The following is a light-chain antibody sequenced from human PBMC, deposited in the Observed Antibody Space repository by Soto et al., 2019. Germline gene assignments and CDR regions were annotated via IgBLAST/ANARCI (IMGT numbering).Light chain of an antibody. J-gene: IGKJ4*01. CDR2: DAS. V-gene: IGKV3-11*01. Sequence: EIVLTQSPATLSLSPGERATLSCRASQSVSSYLAWYQQKPGQAPRLLIYDASNRATGIPARFSGSGSGTDFTLTISNLESEDFAIYYCQQRRKWPLTFGGGTKVEIK. CDR1: QSVSSY. CDR3: QQRRKWPLT.